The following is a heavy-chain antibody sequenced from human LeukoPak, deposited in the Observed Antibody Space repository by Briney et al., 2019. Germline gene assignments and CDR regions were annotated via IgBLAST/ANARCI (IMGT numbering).Heavy chain of an antibody. D-gene: IGHD1-7*01. Sequence: PGGSLRLSCAASGFTFSNYWMHWIRQAPGKGLVWVSHINNDGNTTNYADSVKGRFTISRDNAKNTLYLQMNSLRVEDTAVYYCGRDLWNYEVGPYWGQGTLVTVSS. CDR1: GFTFSNYW. CDR2: INNDGNTT. V-gene: IGHV3-74*01. J-gene: IGHJ4*02. CDR3: GRDLWNYEVGPY.